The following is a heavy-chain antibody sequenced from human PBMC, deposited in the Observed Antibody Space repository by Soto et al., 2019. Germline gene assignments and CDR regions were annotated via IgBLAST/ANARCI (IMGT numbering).Heavy chain of an antibody. D-gene: IGHD3-16*01. CDR3: ARWGTTGGLDV. CDR2: TSYDGSNN. CDR1: GFTFRSYV. V-gene: IGHV3-33*05. Sequence: QVQLVESGGGVVQPGTSLRLSCVGSGFTFRSYVIHWVRQAPGKGLEWVALTSYDGSNNFYGDSVKGRFTISRDNSRNPVERQMDRLILEDTSLYYCARWGTTGGLDVWGQGTLVSVSS. J-gene: IGHJ4*02.